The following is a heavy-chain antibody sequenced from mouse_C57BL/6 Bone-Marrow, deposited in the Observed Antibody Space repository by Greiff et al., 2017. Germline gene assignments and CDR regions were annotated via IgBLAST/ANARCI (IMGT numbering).Heavy chain of an antibody. CDR3: AREGYYGLDWYIDV. CDR1: GYTFTSYW. CDR2: IDPSDSYT. J-gene: IGHJ1*03. Sequence: QVQLQQPGAELVMPGASVKLSCKASGYTFTSYWMHWVKQRPGQGLEWIGEIDPSDSYTNYNQKFKGKSTLTVDKSSSTAYMQLSSLTTEDSAVYYCAREGYYGLDWYIDVWGTGTSVTVSS. D-gene: IGHD1-1*01. V-gene: IGHV1-69*01.